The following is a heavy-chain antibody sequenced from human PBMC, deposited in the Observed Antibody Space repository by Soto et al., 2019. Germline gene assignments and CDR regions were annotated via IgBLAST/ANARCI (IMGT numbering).Heavy chain of an antibody. V-gene: IGHV4-4*07. J-gene: IGHJ5*02. CDR1: GCSISRYC. Sequence: SATLSLTCTVSGCSISRYCLRLIRQPSGKGLEWIGRIYPSGSTNYSPSLKSRVTISVDTSKNQFSLKLSSVTAADTAVYYCARAPSGTNLAWFDPWGQGTLVTVSS. D-gene: IGHD1-26*01. CDR2: IYPSGST. CDR3: ARAPSGTNLAWFDP.